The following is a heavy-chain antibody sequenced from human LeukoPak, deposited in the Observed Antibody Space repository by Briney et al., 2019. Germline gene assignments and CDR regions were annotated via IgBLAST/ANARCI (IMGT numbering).Heavy chain of an antibody. CDR3: AGNYGDYVGWFDP. D-gene: IGHD4-17*01. J-gene: IGHJ5*02. Sequence: PGGSLSLACAASGFTVSSNYMSWVRPAAGKGREWVAVIYSGGSTYYADSVKGRFTISRDNSKNTLYLQMNSLRAEDTAVYYCAGNYGDYVGWFDPWGQGTLVTVSS. V-gene: IGHV3-53*01. CDR2: IYSGGST. CDR1: GFTVSSNY.